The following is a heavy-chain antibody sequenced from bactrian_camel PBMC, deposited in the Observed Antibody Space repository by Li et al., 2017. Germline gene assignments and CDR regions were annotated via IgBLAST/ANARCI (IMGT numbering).Heavy chain of an antibody. V-gene: IGHV3S40*01. J-gene: IGHJ4*01. CDR3: AWVDYTLDRYPHC. D-gene: IGHD2*01. Sequence: VQLVESGGGLVRPGGSLRLSCAASGFTFSNYVMHWVRQAPGKGLEWVSSISSTGAGAWLADSVKGRFTIPRDNAKNTLYLQMNSLKTEDTAVYHCAWVDYTLDRYPHCWGQGTQVTVS. CDR1: GFTFSNYV. CDR2: ISSTGAGA.